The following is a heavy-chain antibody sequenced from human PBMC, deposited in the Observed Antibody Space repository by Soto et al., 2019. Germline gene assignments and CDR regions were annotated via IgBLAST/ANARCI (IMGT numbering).Heavy chain of an antibody. D-gene: IGHD4-17*01. CDR3: AKGFDYGDYKTHIFDY. CDR1: GFTFSSYA. CDR2: ISGSGGST. J-gene: IGHJ4*02. V-gene: IGHV3-23*01. Sequence: EVQLLESGGGLVQPGGSLRLSCAASGFTFSSYAMSWVRQAPGKGLEWVSAISGSGGSTYYADSVKGRFTISRDNSKNTLYLQMNSLRAEDTAVYYCAKGFDYGDYKTHIFDYWGQGTLVTVSS.